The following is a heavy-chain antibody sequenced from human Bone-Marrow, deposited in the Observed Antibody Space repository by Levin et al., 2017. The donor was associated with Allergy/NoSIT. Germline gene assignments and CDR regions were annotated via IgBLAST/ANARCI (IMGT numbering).Heavy chain of an antibody. CDR2: IIPIFGTA. CDR1: GGTFSSYA. V-gene: IGHV1-69*13. D-gene: IGHD4-23*01. CDR3: ARDDGGLNWFDP. Sequence: SVKVSCKASGGTFSSYAISWVRQAPGQGLEWMGGIIPIFGTANYAQKFQGRVTITADESTSTAYMELSSLRSEDTAVYYCARDDGGLNWFDPWGQGTLVTVSS. J-gene: IGHJ5*02.